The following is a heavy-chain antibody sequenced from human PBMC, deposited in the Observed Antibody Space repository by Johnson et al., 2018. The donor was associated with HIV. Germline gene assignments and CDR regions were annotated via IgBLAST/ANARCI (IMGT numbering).Heavy chain of an antibody. J-gene: IGHJ3*02. CDR1: GFTFSTYA. CDR2: ISYDGSNK. V-gene: IGHV3-30-3*01. CDR3: AREKIRAFDI. Sequence: HVQLVESGGGVVQPGRSLRLSCAASGFTFSTYAMHWVRQAPGKGLEWVAVISYDGSNKYYADSVKGRFTISRDNSKNTLYLQMNSLRAEYTAVYYCAREKIRAFDIWGQGTMVTVSS.